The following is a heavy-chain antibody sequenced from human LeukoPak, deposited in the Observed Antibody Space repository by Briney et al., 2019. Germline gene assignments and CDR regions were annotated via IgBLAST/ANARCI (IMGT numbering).Heavy chain of an antibody. CDR3: ARVELTMVRGVQFDP. CDR1: GGSLSSYY. Sequence: SETLSLTCTVSGGSLSSYYWSWIRQPPGKGLEWIGYIYYSGSTNYNPSLKSRVTISVDTSKNQFSLKLSSVTAADTAVYYCARVELTMVRGVQFDPWGQGTLVTVSS. D-gene: IGHD3-10*01. V-gene: IGHV4-59*01. J-gene: IGHJ5*02. CDR2: IYYSGST.